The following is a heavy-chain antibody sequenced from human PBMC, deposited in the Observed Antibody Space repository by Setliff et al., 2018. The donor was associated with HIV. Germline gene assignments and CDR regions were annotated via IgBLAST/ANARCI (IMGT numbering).Heavy chain of an antibody. V-gene: IGHV4-31*03. Sequence: SETLSLTCTVSGGSISSGGFYWSWIRQHPGKGLEWIGYIYYSGSTYYNPSLKSRVTILVDTSKSQFSLKVTSVTAADTALYYCATSTRKNFDFWSDTRTAYPPYYFDYWGQGILVTVSS. D-gene: IGHD3-3*01. J-gene: IGHJ4*02. CDR3: ATSTRKNFDFWSDTRTAYPPYYFDY. CDR2: IYYSGST. CDR1: GGSISSGGFY.